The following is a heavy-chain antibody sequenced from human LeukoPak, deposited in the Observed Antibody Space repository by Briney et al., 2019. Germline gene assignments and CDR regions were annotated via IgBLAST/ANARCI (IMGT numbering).Heavy chain of an antibody. CDR1: GFTVSSNY. CDR2: IYSGGST. CDR3: AKARSSSGWYYFDY. D-gene: IGHD6-19*01. V-gene: IGHV3-53*01. J-gene: IGHJ4*02. Sequence: GGSLRLSCAASGFTVSSNYMSWVRQAPGKGLEWVSVIYSGGSTYYADSVKGRFTISRNNSKNTLYLQMNSLRAEDTAVYYCAKARSSSGWYYFDYWGQGTLVTVSS.